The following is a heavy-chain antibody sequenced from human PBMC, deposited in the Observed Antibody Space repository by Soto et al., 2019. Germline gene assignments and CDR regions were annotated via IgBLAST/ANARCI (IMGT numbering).Heavy chain of an antibody. Sequence: QVQLQQWGAGLLKPSETLSLTCAVYGGSLSGSYWSWIRQPPGTGLEWIGEIHHSGSTYYNPSLKCRVTLSVDTSKNQFSLKLNSVTAADTAVYYCASPGYCSDGTCYPDYWGQGTLVTVSS. CDR1: GGSLSGSY. J-gene: IGHJ4*02. CDR3: ASPGYCSDGTCYPDY. D-gene: IGHD2-15*01. CDR2: IHHSGST. V-gene: IGHV4-34*01.